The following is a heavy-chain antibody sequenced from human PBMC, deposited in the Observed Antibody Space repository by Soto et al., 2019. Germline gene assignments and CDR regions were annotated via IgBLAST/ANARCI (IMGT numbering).Heavy chain of an antibody. CDR3: ARVERGTATTVVDAFDI. Sequence: QVQLQQWGAGLLKPSETLSLTCAVYGGFVTSGSYYWSWIRQPPGKGLEWIGEMSHSGGTHFNPSLKSRVTISVDTSKNQFTLKMSSVTAADTALYYCARVERGTATTVVDAFDIGGPGTMGTVSS. CDR2: MSHSGGT. D-gene: IGHD1-1*01. J-gene: IGHJ3*02. CDR1: GGFVTSGSYY. V-gene: IGHV4-34*01.